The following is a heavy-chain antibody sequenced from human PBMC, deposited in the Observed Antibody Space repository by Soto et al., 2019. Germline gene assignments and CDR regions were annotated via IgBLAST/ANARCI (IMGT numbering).Heavy chain of an antibody. V-gene: IGHV1-8*01. J-gene: IGHJ5*02. CDR1: GYTFTSYD. Sequence: QVQLVQSGAEVKKPGASVKVSCKASGYTFTSYDINWVRQATGQGLEWMGWMNPNSGNTGYAQKFQGRVTMTRNTSISTAYMELSSLRSEDTAVYYCARVRTGYSSSWLQYNWFDHWGQGTLVTVSS. D-gene: IGHD6-13*01. CDR2: MNPNSGNT. CDR3: ARVRTGYSSSWLQYNWFDH.